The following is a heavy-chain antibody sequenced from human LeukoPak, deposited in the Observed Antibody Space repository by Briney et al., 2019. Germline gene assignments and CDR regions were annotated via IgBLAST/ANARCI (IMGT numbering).Heavy chain of an antibody. J-gene: IGHJ6*03. CDR2: INPNSGGT. Sequence: ASVKVSCKASGYTFTGYYMRWVRQAPGQGLEWMGWINPNSGGTNYAQKFQGRVTMTRDTSISTAYMELSRLRSDDTAVYYCAKGGSRGVTGYYYYYMDVWGKGTTVTVSS. V-gene: IGHV1-2*02. CDR3: AKGGSRGVTGYYYYYMDV. D-gene: IGHD4-23*01. CDR1: GYTFTGYY.